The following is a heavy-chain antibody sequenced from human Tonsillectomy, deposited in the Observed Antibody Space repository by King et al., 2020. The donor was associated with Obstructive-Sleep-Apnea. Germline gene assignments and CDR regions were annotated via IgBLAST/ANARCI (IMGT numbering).Heavy chain of an antibody. CDR1: GFTVRTNY. Sequence: EVQLVESGGGLVQPGGSLILSCAASGFTVRTNYMTWVRQAPGKGLEWVSLIYISDAPYYADSVKGRFTISRHNSNNTLYLQMNSLRPEDTAVYYCARGWWRDEVWRGYHGFDIWGQGTVGTVSS. V-gene: IGHV3-53*04. CDR3: ARGWWRDEVWRGYHGFDI. CDR2: IYISDAP. J-gene: IGHJ3*02. D-gene: IGHD3-16*02.